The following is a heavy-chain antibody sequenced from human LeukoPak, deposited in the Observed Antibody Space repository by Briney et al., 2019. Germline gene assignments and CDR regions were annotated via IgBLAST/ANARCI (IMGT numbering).Heavy chain of an antibody. D-gene: IGHD6-13*01. CDR2: IKQDGSEK. Sequence: GGSLRLSCAASGFTFSSYWMSWVLQAPGKGLEWVANIKQDGSEKYCVDSVKGRFTISRDNAKNSLYLQMNSLRAEDTALYYCARDSSLFDYWGQGTLVTVSS. CDR1: GFTFSSYW. CDR3: ARDSSLFDY. J-gene: IGHJ4*02. V-gene: IGHV3-7*01.